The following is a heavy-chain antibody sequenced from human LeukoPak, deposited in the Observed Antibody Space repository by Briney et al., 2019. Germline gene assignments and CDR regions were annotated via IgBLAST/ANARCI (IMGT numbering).Heavy chain of an antibody. D-gene: IGHD5-18*01. Sequence: SETLSLTCAVYGGSFSGYYWSWIRQPPGKGLEWIGEINHSGNTNYNPSLKSRVTISVDTPKNQFSLKLSSVTAADTAVYYCARRTDTRGYRRFDYWGQGTLVTVSS. V-gene: IGHV4-34*01. J-gene: IGHJ4*02. CDR2: INHSGNT. CDR1: GGSFSGYY. CDR3: ARRTDTRGYRRFDY.